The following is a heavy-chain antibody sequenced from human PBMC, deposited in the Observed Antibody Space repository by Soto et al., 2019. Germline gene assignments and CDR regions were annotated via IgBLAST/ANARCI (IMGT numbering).Heavy chain of an antibody. D-gene: IGHD4-17*01. CDR1: GFSLTTSGVG. CDR2: IYWDDGK. J-gene: IGHJ5*02. CDR3: AHRTTTVTWWFDP. V-gene: IGHV2-5*02. Sequence: QITLKESGPTLVKPTQTLTLTCTFSGFSLTTSGVGVGWIRQPPGKALEWLALIYWDDGKRYSPSLKSRLTLTKDPAKNQVDLTTTHMAPADTATYFCAHRTTTVTWWFDPWGQGTLVTVSS.